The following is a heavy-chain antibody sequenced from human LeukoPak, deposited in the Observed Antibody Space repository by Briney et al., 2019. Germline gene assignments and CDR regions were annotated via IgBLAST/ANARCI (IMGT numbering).Heavy chain of an antibody. CDR3: AKDRGYSSGCLDY. J-gene: IGHJ4*02. Sequence: GGSLRLSCAAPGFTFSSYGMHWVRQAPGKGLEWVAVIWYDGGNKYYADSVKGRFTISRDNSKNTLYLQMNSLRAEDTAVYYCAKDRGYSSGCLDYWGQGTLVTVSS. V-gene: IGHV3-33*06. CDR1: GFTFSSYG. D-gene: IGHD6-19*01. CDR2: IWYDGGNK.